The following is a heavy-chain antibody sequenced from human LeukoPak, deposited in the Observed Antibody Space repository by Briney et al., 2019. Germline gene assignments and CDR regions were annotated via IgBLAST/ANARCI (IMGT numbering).Heavy chain of an antibody. CDR1: GGSFSGYY. CDR3: ARGDYYDSSGYYVDY. V-gene: IGHV4-34*01. CDR2: INHSGST. J-gene: IGHJ4*02. Sequence: KPSETLSLTCAVYGGSFSGYYWIWIRQPPGKGLEGIGEINHSGSTNYNPSLKSRVTISVDTSKNQFSLKLSSVTAADTAVYYCARGDYYDSSGYYVDYWGQGTLVTVSS. D-gene: IGHD3-22*01.